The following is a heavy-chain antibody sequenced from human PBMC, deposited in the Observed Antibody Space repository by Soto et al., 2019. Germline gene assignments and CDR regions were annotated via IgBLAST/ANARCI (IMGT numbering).Heavy chain of an antibody. V-gene: IGHV1-69*12. CDR2: IIPIFGTA. CDR3: ARGRYQPLLYYYYYGMDV. J-gene: IGHJ6*02. D-gene: IGHD2-2*01. Sequence: QVQLVQSGAEVKKPGSSVKVSCKASGGTFSSYAISWVRQAPGQGLEWMGGIIPIFGTANYAQKFQGRVTITADESTSTAYKELSSLRSEDTAVYYCARGRYQPLLYYYYYGMDVWGQGTTVTGSS. CDR1: GGTFSSYA.